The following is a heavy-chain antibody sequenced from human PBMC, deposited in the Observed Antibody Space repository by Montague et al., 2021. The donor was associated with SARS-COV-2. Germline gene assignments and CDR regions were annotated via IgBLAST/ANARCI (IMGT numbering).Heavy chain of an antibody. CDR2: IYYSGST. J-gene: IGHJ4*02. CDR1: GGSISSSSYY. Sequence: SETLSLTCTVSGGSISSSSYYWGWIRQPPGKGLEWIGSIYYSGSTYYNPSLKSRVTISVDTSKNQFSLKLRSVTAADTAVYYCARARPGYWGFVVVVAAHFDYWGQGTLVTVSS. D-gene: IGHD2-15*01. V-gene: IGHV4-39*07. CDR3: ARARPGYWGFVVVVAAHFDY.